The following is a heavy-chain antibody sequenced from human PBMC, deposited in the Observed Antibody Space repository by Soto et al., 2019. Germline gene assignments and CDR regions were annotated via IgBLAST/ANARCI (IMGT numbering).Heavy chain of an antibody. CDR1: GDSISSGGYS. V-gene: IGHV4-30-2*01. J-gene: IGHJ4*02. CDR3: ARDSRSGYYLDY. D-gene: IGHD3-22*01. CDR2: IYHSGGT. Sequence: QLQLQESGSGLVKPSQTLSLTCAVSGDSISSGGYSWNWIRQPPGKGLEWIGYIYHSGGTDYNPSLXSXXTITVDSSHNQFSLKLSSVTAADTAVYYCARDSRSGYYLDYWGQGTLVTVSS.